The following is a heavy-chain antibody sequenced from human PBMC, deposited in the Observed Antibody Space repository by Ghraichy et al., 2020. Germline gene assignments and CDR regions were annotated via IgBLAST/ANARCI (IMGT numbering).Heavy chain of an antibody. CDR2: ISSSGSTI. CDR1: GLTFSSYS. J-gene: IGHJ4*02. CDR3: ATEKIVAAIGGNFDY. Sequence: VSLRLSCAASGLTFSSYSMNWVRQAPGKGLEWISYISSSGSTIFYADSVKGRFTISRDNAKNSLFLQLNSLRDEDTAVYYCATEKIVAAIGGNFDYWGQGTLVTVSS. D-gene: IGHD5-12*01. V-gene: IGHV3-48*02.